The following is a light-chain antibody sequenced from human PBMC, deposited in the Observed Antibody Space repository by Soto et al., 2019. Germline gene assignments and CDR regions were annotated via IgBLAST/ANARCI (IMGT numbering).Light chain of an antibody. CDR3: GSYTTSSTWV. J-gene: IGLJ3*02. CDR1: SSDVGGYNY. V-gene: IGLV2-14*01. Sequence: QSALTQPASVSGSPGQSITISCTGTSSDVGGYNYVSWYQQHPGKAPKLMSYEVTNRPSGVSDRFSGSKSGNTASLTISGLQAEDEADYYCGSYTTSSTWVFGGGTKLTVL. CDR2: EVT.